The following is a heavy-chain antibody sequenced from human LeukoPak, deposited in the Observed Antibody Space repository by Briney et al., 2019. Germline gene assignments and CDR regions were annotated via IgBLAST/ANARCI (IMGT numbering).Heavy chain of an antibody. J-gene: IGHJ4*02. CDR3: ARDCGDYYGSGSYYFPDY. CDR1: GFTFSSYA. D-gene: IGHD3-10*01. V-gene: IGHV3-30-3*01. CDR2: ISYDGSNK. Sequence: GGSLRLSCAASGFTFSSYAMHWVRQAPGKGLEWVAVISYDGSNKYYADSVKGRFTISRDNSKNTLYLQMNSLRAEDPAVYYCARDCGDYYGSGSYYFPDYWGQGTLVTVSS.